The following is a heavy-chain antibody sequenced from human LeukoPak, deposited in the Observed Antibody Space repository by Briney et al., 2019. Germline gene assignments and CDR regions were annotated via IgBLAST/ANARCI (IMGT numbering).Heavy chain of an antibody. CDR3: AQRGGGYCTNGVCYDPRYYYMDV. Sequence: SETLSLTCTVSGGSISSHYWSWIRQPPGKELEWIGFIYNSGSTNYNPSLKSRVTISVDTSKNQFSLKLSSVTAADTAVYYCAQRGGGYCTNGVCYDPRYYYMDVWGKGTTVTVSS. CDR1: GGSISSHY. CDR2: IYNSGST. V-gene: IGHV4-59*11. J-gene: IGHJ6*03. D-gene: IGHD2-8*01.